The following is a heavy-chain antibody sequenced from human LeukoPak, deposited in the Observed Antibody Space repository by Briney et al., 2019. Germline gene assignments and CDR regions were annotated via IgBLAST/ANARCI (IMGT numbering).Heavy chain of an antibody. CDR2: LYNSGNT. V-gene: IGHV4-4*07. D-gene: IGHD2-2*01. J-gene: IGHJ4*02. CDR1: GASIKSYH. Sequence: SETLSLTCTVSGASIKSYHWSWIRQPAGRGLEWIGRLYNSGNTNYNPSLKSRVTISVDTSKNQFSLKLSSVTAADTAVYYCAGLNRYCSSTSCVNFDYWGQGTLVTVSS. CDR3: AGLNRYCSSTSCVNFDY.